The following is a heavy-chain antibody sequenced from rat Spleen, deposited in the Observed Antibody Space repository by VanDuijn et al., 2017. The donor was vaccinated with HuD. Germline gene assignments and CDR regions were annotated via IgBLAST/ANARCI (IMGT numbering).Heavy chain of an antibody. J-gene: IGHJ3*01. D-gene: IGHD1-6*01. CDR1: GFTFSDYN. V-gene: IGHV5-25*01. CDR2: ISTGGGNT. Sequence: EVQLVESGGGLVQPGRSLKLSCAASGFTFSDYNMVWVRQTPTKGLEWVASISTGGGNTYYRDSVKGRFTISRDNAKSTLYLQMDSLRSEDTATYYCARHALMYTTDPFAYWGQGTLVTVSS. CDR3: ARHALMYTTDPFAY.